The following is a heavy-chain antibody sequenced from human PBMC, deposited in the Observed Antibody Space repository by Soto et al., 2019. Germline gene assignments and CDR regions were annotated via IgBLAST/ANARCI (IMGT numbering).Heavy chain of an antibody. CDR2: ISGSGRST. CDR3: EKDGARKYQFWGSFND. CDR1: GFTFSSYA. Sequence: PGGSLKLSCAASGFTFSSYAMTWVRQAPGRGIEWVSGISGSGRSTYYADSVKGRFTISRDNSTNTLYLQMNSLRADDNDGYYCEKDGARKYQFWGSFNDCGQGALVT. V-gene: IGHV3-23*01. D-gene: IGHD3-16*01. J-gene: IGHJ4*02.